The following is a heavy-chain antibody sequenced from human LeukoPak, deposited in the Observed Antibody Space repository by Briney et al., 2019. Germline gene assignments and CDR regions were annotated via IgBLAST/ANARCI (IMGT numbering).Heavy chain of an antibody. J-gene: IGHJ6*02. CDR3: ARGAPGPRRYYYGMDV. V-gene: IGHV3-13*01. CDR2: IGTAGDT. CDR1: GFTFSSYD. Sequence: GGSLRLSCAASGFTFSSYDMHWVRQATGKGLEWVSAIGTAGDTYYPGSVKGRFTISRENAKNSLYLQMNSLRAGDTAVYYCARGAPGPRRYYYGMDVWGQGTRSPSP.